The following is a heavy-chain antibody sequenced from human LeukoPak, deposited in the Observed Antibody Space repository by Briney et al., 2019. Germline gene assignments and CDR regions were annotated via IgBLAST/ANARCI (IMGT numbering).Heavy chain of an antibody. CDR2: IYYTGGT. J-gene: IGHJ4*02. CDR1: GVSITNYY. V-gene: IGHV4-59*01. CDR3: AGGGDSGGYYYPMFDY. Sequence: TSETLSLTCTVSGVSITNYYWSWIRRPPGKGLEWIGYIYYTGGTNYNLSLKSRVTISVDTSKNQFSLKLSSVTAADTAVYFCAGGGDSGGYYYPMFDYWGQGTLVTVSS. D-gene: IGHD3-22*01.